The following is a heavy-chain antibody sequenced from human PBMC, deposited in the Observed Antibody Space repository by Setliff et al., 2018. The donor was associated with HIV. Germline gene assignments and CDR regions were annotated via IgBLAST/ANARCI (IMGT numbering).Heavy chain of an antibody. CDR3: ARTRGYTYGYIDY. D-gene: IGHD5-18*01. V-gene: IGHV4-4*07. CDR2: IYSTGST. CDR1: GGSISNYY. Sequence: SETLSLTCTVSGGSISNYYWSWIRQPAGKGLEWIGRIYSTGSTNYNPSLKSRVTMSIDTSKNQFSLKLSSVTAADTAIYYCARTRGYTYGYIDYWGQGTLVTVSS. J-gene: IGHJ4*02.